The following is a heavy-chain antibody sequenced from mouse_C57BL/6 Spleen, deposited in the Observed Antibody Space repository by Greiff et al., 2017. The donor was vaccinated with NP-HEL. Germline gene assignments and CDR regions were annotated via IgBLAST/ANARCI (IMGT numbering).Heavy chain of an antibody. D-gene: IGHD1-1*01. CDR1: GYTFTSYG. V-gene: IGHV1-81*01. J-gene: IGHJ3*01. CDR3: ARKTLLDITTGSSWAY. Sequence: QVQLQQSGAELARPGASVKLSCKASGYTFTSYGISWVKQRTGQGLEWIGEIYPRSGNTYYNEKFKGKATLTADKSSSTAYMELRSLTSEDSAVYFCARKTLLDITTGSSWAYWGQGTLVTVSA. CDR2: IYPRSGNT.